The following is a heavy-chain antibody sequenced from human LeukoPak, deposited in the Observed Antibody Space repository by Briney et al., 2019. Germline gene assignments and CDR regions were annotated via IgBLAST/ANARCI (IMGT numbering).Heavy chain of an antibody. D-gene: IGHD3-10*01. V-gene: IGHV3-49*04. Sequence: GGSLRLSCAASGFTFSSYGMHWVRQAPGKGLEWVGFIRSKAYGGTTEYAASVKGRFTISRDDSKSIAYLQMNSLKTEDTAVYYCTTTITMVRGVIIYPFDYWGQGTLVTVSS. J-gene: IGHJ4*02. CDR1: GFTFSSYG. CDR3: TTTITMVRGVIIYPFDY. CDR2: IRSKAYGGTT.